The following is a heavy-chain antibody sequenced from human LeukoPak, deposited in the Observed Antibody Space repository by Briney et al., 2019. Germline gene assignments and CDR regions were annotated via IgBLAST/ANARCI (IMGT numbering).Heavy chain of an antibody. D-gene: IGHD3-22*01. CDR1: GFTFSNYW. CDR3: ARLRVSETYYYDY. J-gene: IGHJ4*02. CDR2: ISPDGTNT. Sequence: PGGSLRLSCAASGFTFSNYWMHWVRQAPGKGLVWVSRISPDGTNTIYADSVTGRFTMSRDNAKSTLYLHMNTLRDEDTAAYYCARLRVSETYYYDYWGQGILVTVSS. V-gene: IGHV3-74*01.